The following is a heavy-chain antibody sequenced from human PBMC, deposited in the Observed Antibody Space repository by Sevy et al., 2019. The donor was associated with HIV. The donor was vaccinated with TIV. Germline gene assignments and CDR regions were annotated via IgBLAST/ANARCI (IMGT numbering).Heavy chain of an antibody. CDR2: IREDGNKR. D-gene: IGHD1-26*01. CDR1: GFTFSNYW. V-gene: IGHV3-7*03. Sequence: GGSLRLSCAASGFTFSNYWMNWVRQAPGKGLEWVAKIREDGNKRHYVDSVKGRLTISRDNAKTSLYLQMNSLRGEDTAVYYCARDFIVGRPVVGLDIWGQGTMVTVSS. CDR3: ARDFIVGRPVVGLDI. J-gene: IGHJ3*02.